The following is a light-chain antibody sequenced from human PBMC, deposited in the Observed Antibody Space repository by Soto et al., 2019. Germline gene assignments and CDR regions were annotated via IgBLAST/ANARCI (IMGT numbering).Light chain of an antibody. V-gene: IGLV2-14*01. CDR2: DVS. CDR1: SNDVGGYNY. CDR3: SSYSRSVTVL. Sequence: QSVLTQPASVSGSPGQSITISCTGTSNDVGGYNYVSWYQQHPGKAPKLMIYDVSNRPSGVSNRFSGSKSGNTASLTISGRLAEDEADYYCSSYSRSVTVLFGGGTKLTVL. J-gene: IGLJ2*01.